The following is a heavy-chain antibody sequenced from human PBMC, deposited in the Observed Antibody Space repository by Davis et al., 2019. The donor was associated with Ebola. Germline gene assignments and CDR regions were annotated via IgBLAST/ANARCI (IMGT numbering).Heavy chain of an antibody. D-gene: IGHD3-22*01. CDR1: GFTFSTYA. J-gene: IGHJ6*02. CDR3: ARRAWYYDSSGYLDGMDV. CDR2: ISSSSSTI. V-gene: IGHV3-48*02. Sequence: GESLKISCAASGFTFSTYAMGWVRQAPGKGLEWVLYISSSSSTIHYADSVKGRFTISRDNAKNSLYLQMNSLRDEDTAVYYCARRAWYYDSSGYLDGMDVWGQGITVTVSS.